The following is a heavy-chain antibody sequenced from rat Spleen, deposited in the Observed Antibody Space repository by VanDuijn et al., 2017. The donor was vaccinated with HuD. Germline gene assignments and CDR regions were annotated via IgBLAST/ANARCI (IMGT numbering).Heavy chain of an antibody. CDR2: INPGGYNT. Sequence: EVQLVESGGGLVQPGRSLKLSCAASGFTFSDYGVAWVRQAPTKGLEWVASINPGGYNTYYRDSVKGRFTVSRDNSKSTLYLQVDSLRSEDTATYYCARQDTSGYSNWFAYWGQGTLVTVSS. V-gene: IGHV5S13*01. D-gene: IGHD4-3*01. CDR3: ARQDTSGYSNWFAY. J-gene: IGHJ3*01. CDR1: GFTFSDYG.